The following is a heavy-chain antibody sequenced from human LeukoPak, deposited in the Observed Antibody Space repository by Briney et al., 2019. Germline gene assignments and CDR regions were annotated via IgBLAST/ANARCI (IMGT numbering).Heavy chain of an antibody. D-gene: IGHD2-15*01. V-gene: IGHV1-46*03. CDR3: ARIAASGVYDY. CDR2: INPSGGST. J-gene: IGHJ4*02. CDR1: GYTFTSYY. Sequence: GASVKVSCKASGYTFTSYYMHWLRQAPGQGLEWMGIINPSGGSTGYAQKFQGRVTMTRDTSTSTVYMELSSLRSEDTAGYYWARIAASGVYDYWGQGTLVTVSS.